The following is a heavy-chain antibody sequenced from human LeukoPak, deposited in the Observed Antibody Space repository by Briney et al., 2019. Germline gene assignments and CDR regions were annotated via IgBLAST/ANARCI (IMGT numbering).Heavy chain of an antibody. V-gene: IGHV6-1*01. J-gene: IGHJ6*02. CDR3: ARRGPAGSSSPGMDV. CDR1: GDSVSSNSAT. CDR2: TYYRSQWYN. D-gene: IGHD6-6*01. Sequence: SQTLSLTCAISGDSVSSNSATWNWIRQSPSRGLEWLGRTYYRSQWYNDYAVSVKSRITINPATSKNQFSLQLNSVPPEDTAVYYCARRGPAGSSSPGMDVWGQGTTVTVSS.